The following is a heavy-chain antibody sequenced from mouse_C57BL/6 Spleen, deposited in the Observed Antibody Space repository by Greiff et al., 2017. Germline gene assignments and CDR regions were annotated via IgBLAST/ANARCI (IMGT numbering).Heavy chain of an antibody. CDR3: ARSDYGSSGYWYFDV. D-gene: IGHD1-1*01. J-gene: IGHJ1*03. V-gene: IGHV5-16*01. CDR1: GFTFSDYY. Sequence: DVHLVESEGGLVQPGSSMKLSCTASGFTFSDYYMAWVRQVPEKGLEWVANINYDGSSTYYLDSLKSRFIISRDNAKNILYLQMSSLKSEDTATYYCARSDYGSSGYWYFDVWGTGTTVTVSS. CDR2: INYDGSST.